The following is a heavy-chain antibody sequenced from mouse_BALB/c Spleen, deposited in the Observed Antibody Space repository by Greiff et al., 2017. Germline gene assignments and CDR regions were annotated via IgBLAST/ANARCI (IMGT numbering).Heavy chain of an antibody. CDR1: GFAFSSYD. D-gene: IGHD1-1*01. V-gene: IGHV5-6-5*01. J-gene: IGHJ2*01. CDR2: ISSGGST. Sequence: EVKLVESGGGLVKPGGSLKLSCAASGFAFSSYDMSWVRQTPEKRLEWVAYISSGGSTYYPDSVKGRFTISRDNARNILYLQMSSLRSEDTAMYYCARVHYYGSSPYYFDYWGQGTTLTVSS. CDR3: ARVHYYGSSPYYFDY.